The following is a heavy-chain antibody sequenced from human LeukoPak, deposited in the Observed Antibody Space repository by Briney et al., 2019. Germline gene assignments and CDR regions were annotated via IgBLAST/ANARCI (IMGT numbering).Heavy chain of an antibody. V-gene: IGHV1-2*02. D-gene: IGHD5-18*01. CDR2: INPNSGDT. CDR1: GYTFTGYY. Sequence: RASVKVSCKASGYTFTGYYMHWVRQAPGQGLEWMGWINPNSGDTNYAQKFQGRVTMTRDTSISTAYMELSRLRSDDTAVYYCARGVTHVDTAMVPDYWGQGTLVTVSS. CDR3: ARGVTHVDTAMVPDY. J-gene: IGHJ4*02.